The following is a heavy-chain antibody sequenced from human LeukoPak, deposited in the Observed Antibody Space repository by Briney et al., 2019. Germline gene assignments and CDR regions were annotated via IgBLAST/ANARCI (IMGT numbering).Heavy chain of an antibody. J-gene: IGHJ5*02. CDR3: ARTRIRFDP. CDR1: GGSFSGYY. Sequence: SETLSLTCAVYGGSFSGYYWSWIRQPPGKGLEWIGEINRSGSTNYNPSLKSRVTISVDTSKNQFSLKLSSVTAADTAVYYCARTRIRFDPWGQGTLVTVSS. CDR2: INRSGST. V-gene: IGHV4-34*01. D-gene: IGHD2-15*01.